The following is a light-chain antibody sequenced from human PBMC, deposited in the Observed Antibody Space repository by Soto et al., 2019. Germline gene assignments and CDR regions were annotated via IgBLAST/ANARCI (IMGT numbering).Light chain of an antibody. CDR1: TSNIGGNT. Sequence: QSVLTQPPSASGTPGQTVTIYCSGSTSNIGGNTANWYQQFPGTAPKLIIYSNHQRPSGVPDRFSASKSGTSASLTISGLQSEDEADYYCAAWDDSRNWVFGGGTQLTV. CDR3: AAWDDSRNWV. V-gene: IGLV1-44*01. J-gene: IGLJ3*02. CDR2: SNH.